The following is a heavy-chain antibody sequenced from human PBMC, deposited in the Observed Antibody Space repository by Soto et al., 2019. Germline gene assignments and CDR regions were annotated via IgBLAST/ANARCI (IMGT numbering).Heavy chain of an antibody. CDR2: TYYNGDT. V-gene: IGHV4-61*08. J-gene: IGHJ4*02. CDR1: DDSFRGAEYY. CDR3: ARGPAYIDGWRTFDL. D-gene: IGHD6-19*01. Sequence: SETLSLTCTVSDDSFRGAEYYWSWIRQPLGKGPEWIGYTYYNGDTKYNPALRSRVTMSEDTSKNQFSLRLSSVTAADTAVYFCARGPAYIDGWRTFDLWGRGFLVTVSS.